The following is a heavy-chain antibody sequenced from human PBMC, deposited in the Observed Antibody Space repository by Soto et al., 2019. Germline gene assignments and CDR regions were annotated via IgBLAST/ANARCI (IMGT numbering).Heavy chain of an antibody. CDR2: IVSGGST. J-gene: IGHJ4*02. CDR3: ATDSRNVGIGYFDS. Sequence: LRLSCAASGFKVGSSYVTWVRQAPGEGLEWVSVIVSGGSTHYADSVTGRFTVSRDVSNNTVYLHMSSLRAEDTAVYFCATDSRNVGIGYFDSWGLGXLVTVYS. D-gene: IGHD1-26*01. V-gene: IGHV3-53*01. CDR1: GFKVGSSY.